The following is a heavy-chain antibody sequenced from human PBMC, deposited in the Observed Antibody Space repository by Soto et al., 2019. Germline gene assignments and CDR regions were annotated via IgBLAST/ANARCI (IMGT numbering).Heavy chain of an antibody. Sequence: GGSLRLSCAASGFTFSSSSMNWVRQAPGKGLEWVSSISSSSSYIYYADSVKGRFTISRDNAKNSLYLQMNSLRAEDTAVYYCARESDYGSGSYYNWFDYWGQGTLVTVSS. CDR2: ISSSSSYI. CDR3: ARESDYGSGSYYNWFDY. V-gene: IGHV3-21*01. D-gene: IGHD3-10*01. CDR1: GFTFSSSS. J-gene: IGHJ4*02.